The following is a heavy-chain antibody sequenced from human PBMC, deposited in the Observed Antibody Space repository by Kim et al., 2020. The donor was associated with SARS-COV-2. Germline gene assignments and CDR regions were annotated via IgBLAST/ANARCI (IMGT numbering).Heavy chain of an antibody. CDR2: VHHTGGA. CDR3: ARLDYGDYDEAFDF. J-gene: IGHJ3*01. D-gene: IGHD4-17*01. V-gene: IGHV4-59*08. CDR1: SGSITGY. Sequence: SETLSLTCAVSSGSITGYWSWIRQPPEKSLEWFAFVHHTGGATSNHSLKSRVTMSIDTSRKQISLRMTSLTAADTAIYYCARLDYGDYDEAFDFWGPGTLVTVSS.